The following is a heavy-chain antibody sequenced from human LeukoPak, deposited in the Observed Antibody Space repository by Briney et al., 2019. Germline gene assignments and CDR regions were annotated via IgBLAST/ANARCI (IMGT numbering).Heavy chain of an antibody. Sequence: ASVKVSCKASGYTFTSYYMHWVRHAPRQGPEWMGIINPSSGSTSYAQKFQGRVTMARDTSTSTVYIELSSLRSEDTAVYYCARLGITIFGVVTMADYWGQGTLVTVSS. J-gene: IGHJ4*02. CDR3: ARLGITIFGVVTMADY. CDR2: INPSSGST. D-gene: IGHD3-3*01. CDR1: GYTFTSYY. V-gene: IGHV1-46*01.